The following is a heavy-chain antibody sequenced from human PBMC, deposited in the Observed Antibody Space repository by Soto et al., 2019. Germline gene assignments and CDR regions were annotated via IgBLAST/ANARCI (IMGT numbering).Heavy chain of an antibody. CDR2: IDWDDEK. CDR1: AFCHSTSGMC. CDR3: ARSTYFYDGAGYVGDHVLDS. V-gene: IGHV2-70*01. Sequence: SLPTPDDRPLALAFTSRFSAFCHSTSGMCVSGIRQPPAKALEWLALIDWDDEKYYSTYLKTRRTISKDTSKNQVVLTMTNRDPVDTATYYCARSTYFYDGAGYVGDHVLDSCGQGTRVTVSS. D-gene: IGHD3-22*01. J-gene: IGHJ5*01.